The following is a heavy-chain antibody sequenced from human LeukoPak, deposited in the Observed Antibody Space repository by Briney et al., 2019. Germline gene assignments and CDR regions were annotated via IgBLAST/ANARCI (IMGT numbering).Heavy chain of an antibody. V-gene: IGHV4-39*07. CDR3: ARGYEVYFDY. CDR1: GGSISSSSYY. D-gene: IGHD3-3*01. J-gene: IGHJ4*02. Sequence: SETLSLTCTVSGGSISSSSYYWGWIRQPPGKGLEWIGSIYYSGSTNYNPSLKSRVTISVDTSKNQFSLKLSSVTAADTAVYYCARGYEVYFDYWGQGTLVTVSS. CDR2: IYYSGST.